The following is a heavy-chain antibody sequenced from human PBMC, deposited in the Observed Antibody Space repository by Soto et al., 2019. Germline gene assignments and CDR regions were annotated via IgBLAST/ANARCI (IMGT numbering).Heavy chain of an antibody. J-gene: IGHJ5*02. V-gene: IGHV4-30-4*01. D-gene: IGHD3-10*01. CDR3: ARESGPGSYDWFDP. CDR1: GDSISSGDYY. CDR2: IHYGGST. Sequence: QVQLQESGPGLVKPSQTLSLTCSVSGDSISSGDYYWSWIRQPPGKGLEWIGHIHYGGSTYYNPSMKSRVYMSVDTSKNQFSLKLSFVTAADTAVYYCARESGPGSYDWFDPWGQGTLVTVSS.